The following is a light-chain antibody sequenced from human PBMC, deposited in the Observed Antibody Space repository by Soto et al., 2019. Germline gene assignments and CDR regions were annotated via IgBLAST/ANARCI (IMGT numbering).Light chain of an antibody. CDR1: QSVSSSY. CDR2: GAS. V-gene: IGKV3-20*01. J-gene: IGKJ5*01. Sequence: EIVLTQSPGTLSLSPGEGATLSCRASQSVSSSYIAWYQQRPGQTPSLLIYGASTRATGIPDRFSGSGSGTHFTLTISRLEPGDFAVYYCQHFGGTTFTFGQGTRRRL. CDR3: QHFGGTTFT.